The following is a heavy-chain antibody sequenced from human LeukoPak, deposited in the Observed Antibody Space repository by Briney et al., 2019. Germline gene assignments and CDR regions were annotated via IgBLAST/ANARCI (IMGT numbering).Heavy chain of an antibody. V-gene: IGHV3-48*02. CDR2: ISDTGHAI. Sequence: GGSLRLPCAASGFTFSDYSMDWVRQTPGGGLEWVSYISDTGHAIYYADSVKGRFIISRDNAKNSLYLQMNSLRDEDTAVYHCARDGYPGGDYWGQGTLVTVSS. J-gene: IGHJ4*02. D-gene: IGHD3-22*01. CDR3: ARDGYPGGDY. CDR1: GFTFSDYS.